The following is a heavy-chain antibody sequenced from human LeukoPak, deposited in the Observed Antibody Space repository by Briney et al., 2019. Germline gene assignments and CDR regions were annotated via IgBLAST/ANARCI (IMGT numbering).Heavy chain of an antibody. J-gene: IGHJ1*01. CDR1: GFTFSNYA. CDR3: AKSGMATISLYFQH. V-gene: IGHV3-30*18. Sequence: PGGSLRLSCAASGFTFSNYAMHWVRQAPGKGLEWVAVISFDGSDQYYADSVRGRFTISRDNSKNTLYLQMNSLRAEDTALYYCAKSGMATISLYFQHWGQGTLVTVSS. D-gene: IGHD5-24*01. CDR2: ISFDGSDQ.